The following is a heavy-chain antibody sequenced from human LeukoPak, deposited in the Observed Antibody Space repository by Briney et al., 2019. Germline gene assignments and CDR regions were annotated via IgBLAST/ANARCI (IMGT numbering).Heavy chain of an antibody. CDR1: GFTFSSYA. V-gene: IGHV3-23*01. J-gene: IGHJ4*02. Sequence: GGSLRLSCAASGFTFSSYAMSWVRQAPGKGLEWGSAISGSGGSTYYADSVKGRFTISRDNSKNTLYLQMNSLRAEDTAVYYCANRPDYYDSSGRTPDYWGQGTLVTVSS. CDR2: ISGSGGST. CDR3: ANRPDYYDSSGRTPDY. D-gene: IGHD3-22*01.